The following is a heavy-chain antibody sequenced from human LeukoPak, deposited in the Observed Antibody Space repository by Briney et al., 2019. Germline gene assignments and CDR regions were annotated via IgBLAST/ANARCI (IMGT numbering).Heavy chain of an antibody. Sequence: SVKVSCKASGGTFSSYAISWVRQASGQGLEWMGRIIPIFGTANYAQKFQGRVTITTDESTSTAYMELSSLRSEDTAVYYCARGYGGSAPNDYWGQGTLVTVSS. D-gene: IGHD4-23*01. CDR2: IIPIFGTA. V-gene: IGHV1-69*05. CDR3: ARGYGGSAPNDY. CDR1: GGTFSSYA. J-gene: IGHJ4*02.